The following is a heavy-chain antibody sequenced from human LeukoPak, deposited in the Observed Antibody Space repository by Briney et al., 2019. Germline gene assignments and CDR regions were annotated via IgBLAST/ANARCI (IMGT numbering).Heavy chain of an antibody. CDR1: VYTFTRYY. CDR2: INPNSGGT. J-gene: IGHJ6*03. CDR3: ARSDYFYYMDV. V-gene: IGHV1-2*02. Sequence: ALVTVSFTASVYTFTRYYIHWVRQAPGERREWVGWINPNSGGTNHAQSFQGRVTMTRDTSISTAYMVLSRLRSDDTALYYCARSDYFYYMDVWGKGTTVTVSS.